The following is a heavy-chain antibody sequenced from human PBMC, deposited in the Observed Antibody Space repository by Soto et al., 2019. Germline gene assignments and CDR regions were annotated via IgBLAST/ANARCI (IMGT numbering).Heavy chain of an antibody. V-gene: IGHV3-7*01. CDR2: IKEDGSEK. Sequence: GGSLRLSCAASGFTFSNYWMTWVRQAPGKGLEWVANIKEDGSEKHYVDSVKGRITISRDNAKNSLYLQMNSLRVEDPAVYFCSRDVVVGAKALNYWGQGALVTVSS. CDR3: SRDVVVGAKALNY. J-gene: IGHJ4*02. D-gene: IGHD2-15*01. CDR1: GFTFSNYW.